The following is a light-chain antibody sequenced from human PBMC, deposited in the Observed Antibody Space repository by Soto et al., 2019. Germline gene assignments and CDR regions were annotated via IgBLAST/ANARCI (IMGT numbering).Light chain of an antibody. CDR2: KDD. CDR3: GTWDDSQTTWM. CDR1: TANIGSNY. V-gene: IGLV1-47*01. J-gene: IGLJ3*02. Sequence: QSVLTQPPSASGTPGQRVTISCSGSTANIGSNYVNWYQELPEAGPKLLIYKDDKRPSGVPDRFSASKSASSASLAISGLRSDEEATYFCGTWDDSQTTWMFGGGTKVTVL.